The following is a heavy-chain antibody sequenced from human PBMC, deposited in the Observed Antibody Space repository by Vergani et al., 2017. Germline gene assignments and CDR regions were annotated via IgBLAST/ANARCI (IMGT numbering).Heavy chain of an antibody. D-gene: IGHD2-2*01. CDR2: IYYSGST. J-gene: IGHJ4*02. CDR3: ATKSCSSTTCYEDY. Sequence: QVQLQESGPGLVKPSQTLSLTCTVSGGSISSGGYYLSWIRQNPGKGLEWIGYIYYSGSTDYNPSLKSRVTLSIDASKNQFSLILSSVTAADTAVYYCATKSCSSTTCYEDYWGQGTLVTVSS. CDR1: GGSISSGGYY. V-gene: IGHV4-31*03.